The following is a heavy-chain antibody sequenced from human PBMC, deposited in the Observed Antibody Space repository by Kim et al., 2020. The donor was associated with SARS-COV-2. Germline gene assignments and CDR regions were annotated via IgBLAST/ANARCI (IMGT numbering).Heavy chain of an antibody. CDR2: IYYSGST. CDR3: ARLTVYDSSGYSRYFDY. CDR1: GGSISSYY. J-gene: IGHJ4*01. Sequence: SETLSLTCTVSGGSISSYYWSWIRQPPGKGLEWIGYIYYSGSTNYNPSLKSRVTISVDTSKNQFSLKLSSVTAADTAVYYCARLTVYDSSGYSRYFDYWG. D-gene: IGHD3-22*01. V-gene: IGHV4-59*08.